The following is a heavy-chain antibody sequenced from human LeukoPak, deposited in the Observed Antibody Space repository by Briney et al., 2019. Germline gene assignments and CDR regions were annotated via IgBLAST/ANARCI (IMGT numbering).Heavy chain of an antibody. Sequence: PGGSLRLSCAASGFTFHNYAMSWVRQAPGKGLEWVSAISSSGDITFYADSVKGRFTISRDNSRYTLYLQMNSLRAEDTAVYYCAATRYYYDSSGYSNFDYWGQGTLVTVSS. CDR3: AATRYYYDSSGYSNFDY. J-gene: IGHJ4*01. V-gene: IGHV3-23*01. CDR1: GFTFHNYA. CDR2: ISSSGDIT. D-gene: IGHD3-22*01.